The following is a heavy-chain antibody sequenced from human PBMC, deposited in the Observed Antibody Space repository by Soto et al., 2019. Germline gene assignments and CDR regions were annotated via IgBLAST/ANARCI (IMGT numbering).Heavy chain of an antibody. D-gene: IGHD3-10*01. Sequence: QVQLVQSGAEVKKPGSSVKVSCKASGGTFSSYAISWVRQAPGQGLEWMGGIIPIFGTANYAQKFQGRVTITADESPSRAYKELSSLRSDDTAVYYCARVPLEVLPRSWFGPWGQGTLVTVSS. CDR1: GGTFSSYA. CDR2: IIPIFGTA. CDR3: ARVPLEVLPRSWFGP. V-gene: IGHV1-69*01. J-gene: IGHJ5*02.